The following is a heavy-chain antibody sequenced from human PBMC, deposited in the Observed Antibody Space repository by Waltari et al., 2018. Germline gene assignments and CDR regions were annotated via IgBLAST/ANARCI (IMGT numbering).Heavy chain of an antibody. CDR2: ISYDGSNK. Sequence: QVQLVESGGGVVQPGRSLRLSCAASGFTFSSYAMHWVRQAPGKGLEWVAGISYDGSNKYYADSGKGRFTISRDNSKNTLYLQMNSLRAEDTAVYYCARVQSEDSVLSTTLDYWGQGTLVTVSS. J-gene: IGHJ4*02. V-gene: IGHV3-30-3*01. CDR3: ARVQSEDSVLSTTLDY. CDR1: GFTFSSYA. D-gene: IGHD2-15*01.